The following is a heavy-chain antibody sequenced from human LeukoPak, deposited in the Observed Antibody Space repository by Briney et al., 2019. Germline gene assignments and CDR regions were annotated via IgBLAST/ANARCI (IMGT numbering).Heavy chain of an antibody. J-gene: IGHJ2*01. D-gene: IGHD1-1*01. CDR2: ISSSSSNI. Sequence: GGSLRLFCAVSGFTFSSFNMNWVRQAPGKGLEWVSFISSSSSNIYYADSVKGRFTISRDNAKNSLYLQMNSLRAEDTGVYYCARATSFDLWGRGTLVTVSS. CDR3: ARATSFDL. V-gene: IGHV3-21*06. CDR1: GFTFSSFN.